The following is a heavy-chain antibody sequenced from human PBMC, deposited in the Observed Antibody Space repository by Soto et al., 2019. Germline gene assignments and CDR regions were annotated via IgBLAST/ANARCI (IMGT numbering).Heavy chain of an antibody. V-gene: IGHV4-31*03. D-gene: IGHD3-22*01. CDR3: ARVPLGGDYYDSSGYSPHFDY. J-gene: IGHJ4*02. CDR2: IYYSGST. CDR1: GGSISSGGYY. Sequence: QVQLQESGPGLVKPSQTLSLTCTVSGGSISSGGYYWSWIRQHPGKGLEWIGYIYYSGSTYYNPSLKSRVTISVDTSKNQFSLKLSSVTAADTAVYYCARVPLGGDYYDSSGYSPHFDYWGQGTLVTVSS.